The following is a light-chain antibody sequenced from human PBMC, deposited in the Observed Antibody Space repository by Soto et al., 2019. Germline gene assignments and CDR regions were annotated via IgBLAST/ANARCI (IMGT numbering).Light chain of an antibody. V-gene: IGKV3-20*01. CDR1: QSVNRRD. Sequence: EIVLTQSPGTLSLSPGERATLSCRASQSVNRRDLAWYRQKPVQAPSLLIYGASNRATGIPDRFSGSGSGTDFTLTISRLEPEEFAVYYCLRYGDSPPAYTFGQGTKLEIK. CDR3: LRYGDSPPAYT. CDR2: GAS. J-gene: IGKJ2*01.